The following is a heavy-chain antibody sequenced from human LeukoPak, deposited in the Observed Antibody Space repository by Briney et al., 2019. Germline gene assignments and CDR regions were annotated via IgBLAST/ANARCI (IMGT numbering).Heavy chain of an antibody. CDR3: ARANWGSDNHPYTFDY. D-gene: IGHD7-27*01. J-gene: IGHJ4*02. V-gene: IGHV1-46*01. CDR1: GYTFTSYY. CDR2: INPSGGST. Sequence: GASVKVSCKASGYTFTSYYMHWVRQAPGQGLEWMGIINPSGGSTSYAQRFQGRVTMTRDMSTSTVYMELSSLRSEDTAVYYCARANWGSDNHPYTFDYWGQGTLVTVSS.